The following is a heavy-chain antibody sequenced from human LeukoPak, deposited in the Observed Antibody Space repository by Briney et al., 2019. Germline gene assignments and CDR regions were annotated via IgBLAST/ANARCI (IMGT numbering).Heavy chain of an antibody. CDR3: ATRAYCGGDCYSDAFDI. D-gene: IGHD2-21*02. CDR1: GGTFSSYA. Sequence: SAKVSCKASGGTFSSYAISWVRQAPGQGLEWMGGIIPTFGTANYAQKFQGRVTITTDESTSTAYMELSSLRSEDTAVYYCATRAYCGGDCYSDAFDIWGQGTMVTVSS. CDR2: IIPTFGTA. V-gene: IGHV1-69*05. J-gene: IGHJ3*02.